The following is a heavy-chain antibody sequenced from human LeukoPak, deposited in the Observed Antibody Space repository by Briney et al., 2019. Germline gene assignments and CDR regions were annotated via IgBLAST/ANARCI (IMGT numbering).Heavy chain of an antibody. J-gene: IGHJ1*01. CDR2: ISAYNGNT. CDR1: GYTFTSYG. Sequence: ASVKVSCKASGYTFTSYGISWVRQAPGQGLEWMGWISAYNGNTNYAQKLQGRVTMTTDTSTSTAYMELRSPRSDDTAVYYCARETRYYDSSGYLAEYFQHWGQGTLVTVSS. D-gene: IGHD3-22*01. V-gene: IGHV1-18*01. CDR3: ARETRYYDSSGYLAEYFQH.